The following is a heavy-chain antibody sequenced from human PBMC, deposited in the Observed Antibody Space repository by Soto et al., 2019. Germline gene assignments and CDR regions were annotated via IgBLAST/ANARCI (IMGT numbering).Heavy chain of an antibody. V-gene: IGHV4-31*03. CDR1: CGSITTGGYY. CDR3: ARTKCSGGSCYSWSLDY. J-gene: IGHJ4*02. CDR2: RYYSEST. D-gene: IGHD2-15*01. Sequence: PSETLSLTCTVSCGSITTGGYYWSWIRQLPGKGLEWIGHRYYSESTYYNPSLKSRVSISLDTSKNQFSLKLGFVTAADTAMYYCARTKCSGGSCYSWSLDYWGQGTPVTVSS.